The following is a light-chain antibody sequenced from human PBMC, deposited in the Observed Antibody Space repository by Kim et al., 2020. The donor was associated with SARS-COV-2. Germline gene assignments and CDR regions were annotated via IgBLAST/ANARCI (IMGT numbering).Light chain of an antibody. V-gene: IGLV1-51*01. J-gene: IGLJ3*02. CDR2: VNT. CDR3: GTWDSSLSAWV. Sequence: GQKVTISCSGSSSNIGIHYVSWYQQHPGTAPKLLIYVNTNRPSGIPDRFSGSNSGTSATLVITGLQTGDEADYYCGTWDSSLSAWVFGGGTQLTVL. CDR1: SSNIGIHY.